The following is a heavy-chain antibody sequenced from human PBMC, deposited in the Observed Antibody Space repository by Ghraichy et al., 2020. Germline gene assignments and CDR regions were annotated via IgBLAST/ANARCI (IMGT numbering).Heavy chain of an antibody. J-gene: IGHJ3*02. D-gene: IGHD3-10*01. V-gene: IGHV3-23*01. CDR3: AKYYAPGSSRAFDI. Sequence: GGSLRLSCSASGFTFSDYAMTWVRQAPGKGLEWVSVIGADGVNTVYADSVKGRFTIYRDNSKNTLYLQMNSLGAEDTALYYCAKYYAPGSSRAFDIWGQGTMVTVSS. CDR1: GFTFSDYA. CDR2: IGADGVNT.